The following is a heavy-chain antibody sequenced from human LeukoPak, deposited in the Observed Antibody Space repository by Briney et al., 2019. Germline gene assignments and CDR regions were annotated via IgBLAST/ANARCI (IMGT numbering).Heavy chain of an antibody. V-gene: IGHV4-59*01. Sequence: PSEALSLTCTVSGGSISSYYWSWIRQPPGKGLEWIGYIYYSGSTNYNPSLKSRVTISVDTSKNQFSLKLSSVTAADTAVYYCARAPGGSLLDYWGQGTLVTVSS. D-gene: IGHD1-26*01. CDR2: IYYSGST. CDR3: ARAPGGSLLDY. CDR1: GGSISSYY. J-gene: IGHJ4*02.